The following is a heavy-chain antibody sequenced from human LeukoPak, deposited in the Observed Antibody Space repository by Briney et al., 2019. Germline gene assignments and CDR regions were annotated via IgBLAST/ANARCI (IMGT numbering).Heavy chain of an antibody. J-gene: IGHJ4*02. D-gene: IGHD3-3*01. V-gene: IGHV1-18*01. CDR3: ARGTYDFWSGYYDY. CDR2: ISAYNGNT. Sequence: GASVKVSCKASGYTFTSYGISWVRQAPGQGLEWMGWISAYNGNTNYAQKLQGRVTMTTDTSTSTAYMGLRSLRPDDTAVYYCARGTYDFWSGYYDYWGQGTLVTVSS. CDR1: GYTFTSYG.